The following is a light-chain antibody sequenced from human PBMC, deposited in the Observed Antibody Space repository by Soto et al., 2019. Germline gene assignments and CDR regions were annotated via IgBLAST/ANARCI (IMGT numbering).Light chain of an antibody. CDR1: SSDVGGYNF. V-gene: IGLV2-11*01. CDR2: NVI. Sequence: QSALTQPRSVSGSPGQSVTISCTGTSSDVGGYNFVSWYQHHPGKAPKLMIYNVIQRPSGVPDRFSASKSGNTASLTISGLQAEDEADYYCATRDERLSGRVFGGGTQLTVL. CDR3: ATRDERLSGRV. J-gene: IGLJ3*02.